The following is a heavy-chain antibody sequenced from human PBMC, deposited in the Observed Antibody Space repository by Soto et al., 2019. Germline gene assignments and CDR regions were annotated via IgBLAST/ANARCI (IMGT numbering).Heavy chain of an antibody. CDR1: GFTFDTYV. CDR2: ISTSSRYT. J-gene: IGHJ4*02. Sequence: EVQLVESGGGLVMPGGSLRLSCAASGFTFDTYVMNWVRQAPGKGLEWVSSISTSSRYTYYADSVKGRFTISRDNARNSLYLQMNSLRAEDTAIYSCAREKFAVAGRVADYWGQGTLVTVSS. CDR3: AREKFAVAGRVADY. V-gene: IGHV3-21*04. D-gene: IGHD6-19*01.